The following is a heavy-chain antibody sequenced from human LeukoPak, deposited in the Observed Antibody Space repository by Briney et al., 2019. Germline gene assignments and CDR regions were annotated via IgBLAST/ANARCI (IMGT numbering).Heavy chain of an antibody. CDR2: ISSSGSTI. D-gene: IGHD6-19*01. J-gene: IGHJ4*02. Sequence: PGGSLRLSCAASGFTFSSYEMNWVRQAPGKGLEWVSYISSSGSTIYYADSVKGRFTISRDNAKNSLYLQMNSLRAEDTAVYYCAVSSGWYRNFDYWGQGTLVTVSS. CDR3: AVSSGWYRNFDY. V-gene: IGHV3-48*03. CDR1: GFTFSSYE.